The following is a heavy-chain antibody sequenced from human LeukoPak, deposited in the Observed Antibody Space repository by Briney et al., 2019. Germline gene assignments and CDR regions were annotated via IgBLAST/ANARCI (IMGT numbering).Heavy chain of an antibody. Sequence: PGGSLRLSCAASGFTFDDYGMSWVRQAPGKGLEWVSAISGSGGSTYYADSVKGRFTISRDNSKNTLYLQMNSLRAEDTAVYYCAMAGDDRFPPWFGPWGQGTLVTVSS. CDR1: GFTFDDYG. CDR3: AMAGDDRFPPWFGP. D-gene: IGHD3-22*01. J-gene: IGHJ5*02. V-gene: IGHV3-23*01. CDR2: ISGSGGST.